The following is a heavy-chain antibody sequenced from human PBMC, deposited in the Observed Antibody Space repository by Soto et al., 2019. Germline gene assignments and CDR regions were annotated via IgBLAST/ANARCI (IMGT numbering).Heavy chain of an antibody. CDR2: INTKTSGT. V-gene: IGHV1-2*02. CDR1: GYIFTGSY. D-gene: IGHD3-9*01. Sequence: ASVKVSCKASGYIFTGSYIQWVRQAPGQGLEWMGWINTKTSGTKYAQKFQGRVTMTRDTSINTAYMEVSRLRSDDTAVYYCATDKVAFDMWGQGTMVTVSS. J-gene: IGHJ3*02. CDR3: ATDKVAFDM.